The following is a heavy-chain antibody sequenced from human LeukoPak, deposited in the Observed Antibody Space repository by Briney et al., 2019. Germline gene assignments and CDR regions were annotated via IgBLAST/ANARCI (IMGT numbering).Heavy chain of an antibody. D-gene: IGHD5-12*01. V-gene: IGHV3-15*01. J-gene: IGHJ4*02. Sequence: PGGSLRLSCAASGFTFRNAWMSWVRQAPGKGLEWVGRIKSKTDGGTTDYAAPVKGRFTISRDDSKNTLYLQMNSLKTEDTAVYYCSPGGYSGCDWDYWGQGTLVTVSS. CDR3: SPGGYSGCDWDY. CDR1: GFTFRNAW. CDR2: IKSKTDGGTT.